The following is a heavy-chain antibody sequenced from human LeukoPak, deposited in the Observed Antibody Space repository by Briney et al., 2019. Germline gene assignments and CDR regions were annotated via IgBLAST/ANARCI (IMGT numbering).Heavy chain of an antibody. D-gene: IGHD3-16*01. V-gene: IGHV3-7*03. Sequence: GGCLRLSCAASGYTFSSCWTNWAREARGKGLEWVASINHNGNVNYYVDSVKGRFTISRDNAKNSLYLQMSNLRAEDTAVYFCARGGGLDVWGQGATVTVSS. CDR2: INHNGNVN. CDR3: ARGGGLDV. J-gene: IGHJ6*02. CDR1: GYTFSSCW.